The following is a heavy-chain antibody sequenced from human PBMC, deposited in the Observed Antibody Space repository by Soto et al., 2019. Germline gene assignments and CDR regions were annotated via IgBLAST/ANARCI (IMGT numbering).Heavy chain of an antibody. Sequence: PGGSLRLSCAASGFTFSSYAMSWVRQAPGKGLEWVSSISGSGGSTYYADSVKGRFTISRDNSKNTLYLQMNSLGAEDTAVYYCAKGPGEDTYWFDYRGQGTLVTVSS. CDR1: GFTFSSYA. CDR3: AKGPGEDTYWFDY. CDR2: ISGSGGST. V-gene: IGHV3-23*01. J-gene: IGHJ4*02. D-gene: IGHD2-8*02.